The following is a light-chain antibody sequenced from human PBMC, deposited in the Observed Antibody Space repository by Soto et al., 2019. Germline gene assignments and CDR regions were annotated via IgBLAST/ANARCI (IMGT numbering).Light chain of an antibody. V-gene: IGLV1-47*01. J-gene: IGLJ2*01. CDR3: AAWDDSLSGHGL. Sequence: QSVLTQPPSASGTPGQRVTISCSGSNSNIGKHYVYWYRQLPGTAPKLLIYRNNQRPSGVPDRFSGSKSGTSASLAISGLRSEDEADYYCAAWDDSLSGHGLFGGGTKVTVL. CDR2: RNN. CDR1: NSNIGKHY.